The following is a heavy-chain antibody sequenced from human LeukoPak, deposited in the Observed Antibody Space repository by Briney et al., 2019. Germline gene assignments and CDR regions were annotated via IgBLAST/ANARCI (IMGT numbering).Heavy chain of an antibody. CDR3: ATGGEQYYDY. CDR2: VNSDGSST. J-gene: IGHJ4*02. V-gene: IGHV3-74*01. Sequence: GGSLRLSCEASGLTPFSYFWMHWVRQAPGKGLMWVSRVNSDGSSTIYADSVKGRFTISRDNARNTLFLQMNSLSAEDTATYYCATGGEQYYDYWGQGTVVTVSS. D-gene: IGHD2/OR15-2a*01. CDR1: GLTPFSYFW.